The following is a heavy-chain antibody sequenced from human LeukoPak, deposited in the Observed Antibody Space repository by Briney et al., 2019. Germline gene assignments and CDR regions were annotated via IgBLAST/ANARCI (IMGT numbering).Heavy chain of an antibody. D-gene: IGHD3-3*01. CDR2: IYYSGST. CDR1: GGSISSSSYY. Sequence: SETLSLTCTVSGGSISSSSYYWGWIRQPPGKGLEWIGSIYYSGSTYYNPSLKSRVTISVDTSMNQFSLKLSSVTAADTAVYYCARRNYDFWSGFPNWFDPWGQGTLVTVSS. V-gene: IGHV4-39*01. CDR3: ARRNYDFWSGFPNWFDP. J-gene: IGHJ5*02.